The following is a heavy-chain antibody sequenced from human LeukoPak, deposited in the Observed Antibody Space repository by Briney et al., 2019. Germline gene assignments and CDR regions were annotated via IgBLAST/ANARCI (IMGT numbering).Heavy chain of an antibody. CDR1: GGSISSYY. J-gene: IGHJ4*02. CDR3: ARHPPQGYSSGLYYFDY. Sequence: PSETLSLTCTVSGGSISSYYWSWIRQPPGKGLEWIGYIYDSGRTNYNPSLKSRVTISVDTSKNQFSLKLSSVTAADTAVYYCARHPPQGYSSGLYYFDYWGQGTLVTVSS. V-gene: IGHV4-59*08. D-gene: IGHD6-19*01. CDR2: IYDSGRT.